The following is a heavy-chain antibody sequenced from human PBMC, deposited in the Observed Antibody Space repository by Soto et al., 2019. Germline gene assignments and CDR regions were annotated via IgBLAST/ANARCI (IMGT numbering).Heavy chain of an antibody. CDR2: ISGSGGST. J-gene: IGHJ4*02. D-gene: IGHD5-12*01. Sequence: GGSLRLSCAASGFTFSSYAMSWVRQAPGKGLEWVSAISGSGGSTYYADSVKGRFTISRDNSKNTLYLQMNSLRAEDTAVYYWAKEEEAEDPRGGGEVGYDRSSWGQGTLVTVSS. CDR1: GFTFSSYA. V-gene: IGHV3-23*01. CDR3: AKEEEAEDPRGGGEVGYDRSS.